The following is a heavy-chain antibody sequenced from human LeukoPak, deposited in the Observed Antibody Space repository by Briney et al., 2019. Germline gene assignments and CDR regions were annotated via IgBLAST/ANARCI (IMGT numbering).Heavy chain of an antibody. CDR3: ARGRGQWLARGTNWYFDL. Sequence: GASVKVSCKASGYTFTSYDINWVRQATGQGLEWMGWMNPNSGNTGYAQKFPGRVTMTRNTSISTAYMELSSLRSEDTAVYYCARGRGQWLARGTNWYFDLWGRGTLVTVSS. V-gene: IGHV1-8*01. CDR2: MNPNSGNT. CDR1: GYTFTSYD. J-gene: IGHJ2*01. D-gene: IGHD6-19*01.